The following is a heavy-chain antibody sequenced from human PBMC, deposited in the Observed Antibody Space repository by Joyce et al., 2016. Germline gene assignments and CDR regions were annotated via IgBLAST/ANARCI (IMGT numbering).Heavy chain of an antibody. J-gene: IGHJ4*02. V-gene: IGHV4-30-4*01. Sequence: QVQLQESGPGLVKPSQPLYLTCTVSGDSVPTDYSWSWIRQPPGKGLEYIGYIYYTGMTDYNPTLKSRITTSLDTSKNQFSLKVNSVTAADTAVYYCARFQDDGDYLDYWGQGTLVTVSS. CDR2: IYYTGMT. CDR3: ARFQDDGDYLDY. D-gene: IGHD4-17*01. CDR1: GDSVPTDYS.